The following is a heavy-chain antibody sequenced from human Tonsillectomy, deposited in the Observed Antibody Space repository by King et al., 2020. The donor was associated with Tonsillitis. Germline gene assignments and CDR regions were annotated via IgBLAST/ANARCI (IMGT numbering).Heavy chain of an antibody. V-gene: IGHV3-30-3*01. Sequence: VQLVESGGGVVQPGRSLRLSCAASGFTFSSYAMHWVRQAPGKGLEWVAVISYDGSNKYYADSVKGRFTISRDNSKNTLYLQMNSLRAEDTAVYYCARNPLGCYSVDYYYYYGMDVWGQGTTVTVSS. CDR3: ARNPLGCYSVDYYYYYGMDV. CDR2: ISYDGSNK. CDR1: GFTFSSYA. D-gene: IGHD4/OR15-4a*01. J-gene: IGHJ6*02.